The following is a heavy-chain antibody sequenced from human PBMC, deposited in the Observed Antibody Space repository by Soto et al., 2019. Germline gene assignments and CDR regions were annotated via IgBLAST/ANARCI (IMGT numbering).Heavy chain of an antibody. CDR3: ARQRLRSNNWFDP. CDR1: GGSVSSGSYY. V-gene: IGHV4-39*01. J-gene: IGHJ5*02. CDR2: IYYSGST. Sequence: SETLSLTCTVSGGSVSSGSYYWSWIRQPPGKGLEWIGSIYYSGSTYYNPSLKSRVTISVDTSKNQFSLKLSSVTAADTAVYYCARQRLRSNNWFDPWGQGTLVTVSS. D-gene: IGHD4-17*01.